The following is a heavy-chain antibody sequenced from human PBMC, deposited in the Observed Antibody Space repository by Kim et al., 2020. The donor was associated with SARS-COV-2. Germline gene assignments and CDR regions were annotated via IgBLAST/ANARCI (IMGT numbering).Heavy chain of an antibody. J-gene: IGHJ4*02. CDR2: INHSGST. D-gene: IGHD6-19*01. Sequence: SETLSLTCAVYGGSFSGYYWSWIRQPPGKGLEWIGEINHSGSTNYNPSLKSRVTISVDTSKNQFSLKLSSVTAADTAVYYCARDPCIAVAGTCGGDDYWGQGTLVTVSS. V-gene: IGHV4-34*01. CDR3: ARDPCIAVAGTCGGDDY. CDR1: GGSFSGYY.